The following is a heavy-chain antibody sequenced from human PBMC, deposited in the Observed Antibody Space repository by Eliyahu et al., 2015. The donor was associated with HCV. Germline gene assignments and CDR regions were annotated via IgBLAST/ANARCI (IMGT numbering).Heavy chain of an antibody. CDR2: FNTXGSSL. V-gene: IGHV3-74*01. CDR1: GFTLSDYW. D-gene: IGHD5-24*01. J-gene: IGHJ4*02. CDR3: VRSNYGFEY. Sequence: EVQLVEAXGSLVQPGXSLXLSCXXSGFTLSDYWMHWVRQAPGKGLEWVSRFNTXGSSLAYADSVKGRFTISRDNAKNILYLQMNSLRVDDTAVYYCVRSNYGFEYWGQGTPVTVAS.